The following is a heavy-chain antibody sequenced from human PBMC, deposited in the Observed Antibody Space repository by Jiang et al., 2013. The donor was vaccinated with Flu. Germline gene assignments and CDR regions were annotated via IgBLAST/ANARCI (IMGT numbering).Heavy chain of an antibody. Sequence: GAEVKKPGASVKVSCKASGYTFTGYYMHWVRQAPGQGLEWMGWINPNSGGTNYAQKFQGWVTMTRDTSISTAYMELSRLRSDDTAVYYCARTNYYDSSGYSRYFDYVGPGNPGPPSP. CDR3: ARTNYYDSSGYSRYFDY. D-gene: IGHD3-22*01. CDR1: GYTFTGYY. J-gene: IGHJ4*02. V-gene: IGHV1-2*04. CDR2: INPNSGGT.